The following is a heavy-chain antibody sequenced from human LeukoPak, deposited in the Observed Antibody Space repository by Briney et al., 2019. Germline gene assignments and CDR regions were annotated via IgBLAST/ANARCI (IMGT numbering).Heavy chain of an antibody. CDR2: ISGGGGST. CDR1: GFTVSSYA. D-gene: IGHD4-11*01. CDR3: AKATPAAPSASRYYDY. J-gene: IGHJ4*02. Sequence: GRSLRLSCAASGFTVSSYAMSSVRLAPGKGLEWVSIISGGGGSTYSADSVKGRFTISRDNSKNTLYLQMNSLRAEDTAVYYCAKATPAAPSASRYYDYWGQGSLVTVSS. V-gene: IGHV3-23*01.